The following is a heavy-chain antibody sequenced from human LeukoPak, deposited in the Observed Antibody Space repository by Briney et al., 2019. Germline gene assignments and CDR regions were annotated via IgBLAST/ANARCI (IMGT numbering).Heavy chain of an antibody. D-gene: IGHD3-10*01. CDR1: GFTFSTYA. CDR2: ISGGGGST. V-gene: IGHV3-23*01. Sequence: GGSLRLSCAASGFTFSTYAMSWVRQAPGKGLAWVSTISGGGGSTYYADSVKGRFSISRDNSKNTLYLQMNSLRAEDAAVYYCAKVGLWFGELRSFDIWGQGTMVTVST. J-gene: IGHJ3*02. CDR3: AKVGLWFGELRSFDI.